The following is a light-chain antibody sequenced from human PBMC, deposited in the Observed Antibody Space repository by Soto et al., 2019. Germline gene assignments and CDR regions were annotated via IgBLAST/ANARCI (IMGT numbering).Light chain of an antibody. V-gene: IGLV2-23*01. Sequence: QSVLAQPASVSGSPGQSITISCTGTSGFVGSFSLVSWYQQHPGKAPKVMISEGHRRPSGVPDRFSGSTSVNSASLTISGLQDEEEPDPYCCLYIGATTYVFGTGTKVTV. CDR1: SGFVGSFSL. J-gene: IGLJ1*01. CDR3: CLYIGATTYV. CDR2: EGH.